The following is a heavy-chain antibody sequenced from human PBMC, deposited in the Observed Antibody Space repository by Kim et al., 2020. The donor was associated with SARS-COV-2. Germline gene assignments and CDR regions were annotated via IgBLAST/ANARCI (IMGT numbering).Heavy chain of an antibody. V-gene: IGHV3-30*07. Sequence: KGRFTISKDKSKNTLYLQMNSRKAEDTAVYYCVRENQRGGGRFYYYGMDVWGQGTTVTVSS. CDR3: VRENQRGGGRFYYYGMDV. D-gene: IGHD2-21*01. J-gene: IGHJ6*02.